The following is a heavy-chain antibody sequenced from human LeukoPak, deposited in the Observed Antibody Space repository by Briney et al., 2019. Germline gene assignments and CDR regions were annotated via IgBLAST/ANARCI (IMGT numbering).Heavy chain of an antibody. CDR2: ISSSSSYI. CDR3: ARDTPDYGGNSLYYFDY. J-gene: IGHJ4*02. D-gene: IGHD4-23*01. CDR1: GFTFSSYS. Sequence: GGSLRLSCAASGFTFSSYSMNWVRQAPGKGLEWVSSISSSSSYIYYADSVKGRFTISRDNAKNSLYLQMNSLRAEDTAVYYCARDTPDYGGNSLYYFDYWGQGTLVTVSS. V-gene: IGHV3-21*01.